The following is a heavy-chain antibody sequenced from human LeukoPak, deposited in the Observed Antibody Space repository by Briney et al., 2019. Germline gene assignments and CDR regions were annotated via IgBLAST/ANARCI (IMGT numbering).Heavy chain of an antibody. Sequence: GGSLRLSCAASGFTFSSSAMSWVRQAPGKGLERVSAISNNGGYTYYADSVQGRFPISRDNSKSTLCLQMNSLRAEDTAVYYCAKQLGYCSDGSCYFPYWGQGTLVTVSS. CDR1: GFTFSSSA. CDR3: AKQLGYCSDGSCYFPY. J-gene: IGHJ4*02. V-gene: IGHV3-23*01. D-gene: IGHD2-15*01. CDR2: ISNNGGYT.